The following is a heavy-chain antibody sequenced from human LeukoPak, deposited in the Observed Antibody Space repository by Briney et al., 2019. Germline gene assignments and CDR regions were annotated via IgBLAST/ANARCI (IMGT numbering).Heavy chain of an antibody. CDR1: GFTFNSYA. CDR3: AREPQSWDYFDY. CDR2: ISYDGSNK. D-gene: IGHD3-16*01. V-gene: IGHV3-30-3*01. J-gene: IGHJ4*02. Sequence: GGSLRLSCAASGFTFNSYAMHWVRQAPGKGLEWVAVISYDGSNKYYADSVKGRFTISRDNSKNTLYLQMNSLRAEDTAVYYCAREPQSWDYFDYWGQGTLVTVSS.